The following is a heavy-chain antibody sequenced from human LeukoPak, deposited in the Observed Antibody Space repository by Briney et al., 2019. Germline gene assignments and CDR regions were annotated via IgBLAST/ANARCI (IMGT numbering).Heavy chain of an antibody. Sequence: HPGGSLRLSCAASGFTFSSDAMHWVRQAPGKGLEWVAIILSDGSKTYYPDSVRGRFTISRDNSKNTLYLQMNSLRAEDTAVYYCARTYYDFWSGPNPGLYYYYGMDVWGQGATVTVSS. V-gene: IGHV3-30*02. CDR1: GFTFSSDA. CDR2: ILSDGSKT. J-gene: IGHJ6*02. D-gene: IGHD3-3*01. CDR3: ARTYYDFWSGPNPGLYYYYGMDV.